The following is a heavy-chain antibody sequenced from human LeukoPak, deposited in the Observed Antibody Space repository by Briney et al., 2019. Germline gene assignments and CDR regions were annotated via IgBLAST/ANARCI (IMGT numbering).Heavy chain of an antibody. CDR3: AGNNILTGYYLFDY. D-gene: IGHD3-9*01. CDR1: GFTFRSYW. Sequence: GGSLRLSCAASGFTFRSYWMSWVRQAPGKGLEWLSYISSSSSTIYYADSVKGRFTISRDNAKNSLYLQMNSLRAEDTAVYYCAGNNILTGYYLFDYWGQGTLVTVSS. V-gene: IGHV3-48*04. CDR2: ISSSSSTI. J-gene: IGHJ4*02.